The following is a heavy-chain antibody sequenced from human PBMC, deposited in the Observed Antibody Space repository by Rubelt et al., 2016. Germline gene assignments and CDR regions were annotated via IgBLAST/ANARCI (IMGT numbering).Heavy chain of an antibody. D-gene: IGHD4-17*01. Sequence: QVQLVQSGAEVKKPGASVKVSCKASGYTFTSNDINWVRQATGQGLEWMGRIIPIRGIANYAQKFQGRVTMTRNTSISTAYMELSSLRSEDTAVYYCARGTVTTDYWGQGTLVTVSS. J-gene: IGHJ4*02. V-gene: IGHV1-8*01. CDR3: ARGTVTTDY. CDR1: GYTFTSND. CDR2: IIPIRGIA.